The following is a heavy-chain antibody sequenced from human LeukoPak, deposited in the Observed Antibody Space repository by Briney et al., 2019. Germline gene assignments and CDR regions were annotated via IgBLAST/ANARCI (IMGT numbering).Heavy chain of an antibody. CDR2: IIPIFGTA. D-gene: IGHD5-24*01. V-gene: IGHV1-69*01. Sequence: SVKVSCKASGGTFSSYAISWVRQAPGQGLEWMGGIIPIFGTANYAQKFQGRVTITADESTSTAYMELSSLRSEDTAVYYCARDRGMATRGYYYYYMDVWGKGTTVTVSS. CDR1: GGTFSSYA. CDR3: ARDRGMATRGYYYYYMDV. J-gene: IGHJ6*03.